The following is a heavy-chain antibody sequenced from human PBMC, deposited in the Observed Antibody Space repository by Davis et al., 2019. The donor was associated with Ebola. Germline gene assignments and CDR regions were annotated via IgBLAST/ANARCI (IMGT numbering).Heavy chain of an antibody. J-gene: IGHJ4*02. CDR3: ARGIRLGELSDEY. D-gene: IGHD3-16*02. Sequence: MPSETLSLTCAVSGGSISSSNWWSWVRQPPGKGLEWIGEINHSGSTNYNPSLKSRVTISVDTSKNQFSLKLSSVTAADTAVYYCARGIRLGELSDEYWGQGTLVTVSS. V-gene: IGHV4-4*02. CDR1: GGSISSSNW. CDR2: INHSGST.